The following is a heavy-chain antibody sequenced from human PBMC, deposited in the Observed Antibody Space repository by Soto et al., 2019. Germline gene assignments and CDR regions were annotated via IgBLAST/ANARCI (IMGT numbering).Heavy chain of an antibody. CDR3: TRRASSSFYRFDF. Sequence: GESLKISCQASGYSFTAYWITWVRQMPGKGLEWMATIDPSDSYVDYSPSFRGHVTFSVDRSITTVYLQWNSLKASDSAMYFCTRRASSSFYRFDFCGQRALVTVSS. CDR1: GYSFTAYW. J-gene: IGHJ4*02. D-gene: IGHD2-2*01. V-gene: IGHV5-10-1*01. CDR2: IDPSDSYV.